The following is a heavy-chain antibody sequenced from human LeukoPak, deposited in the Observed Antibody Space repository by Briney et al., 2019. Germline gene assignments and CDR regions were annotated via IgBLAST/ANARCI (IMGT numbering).Heavy chain of an antibody. CDR1: GGSISSYY. CDR2: IYYSGST. Sequence: SETLSLTCTVSGGSISSYYWSWIRQPPGKGLEWIGYIYYSGSTNYNPSLKSRVTISVDTSKNQFSLKLSSVTAADTAVYYCARDYCSGGSCYPGYFDYWGQGALVTVSS. D-gene: IGHD2-15*01. CDR3: ARDYCSGGSCYPGYFDY. V-gene: IGHV4-59*01. J-gene: IGHJ4*02.